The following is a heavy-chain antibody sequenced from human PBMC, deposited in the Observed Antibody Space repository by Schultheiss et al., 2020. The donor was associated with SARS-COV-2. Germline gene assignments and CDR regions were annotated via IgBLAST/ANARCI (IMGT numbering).Heavy chain of an antibody. CDR2: ISSSGSTI. V-gene: IGHV3-48*01. D-gene: IGHD6-6*01. CDR3: ARDPDSSSSLAFDY. J-gene: IGHJ4*02. Sequence: GGSLRLSCAASGFTFSTYGMHWVRQAPGKGLEWVSYISSSGSTIYYADSVKGRFTISRDNSKNTLYLQMNSLRAEDTAVYYCARDPDSSSSLAFDYWGQGTLVTVSS. CDR1: GFTFSTYG.